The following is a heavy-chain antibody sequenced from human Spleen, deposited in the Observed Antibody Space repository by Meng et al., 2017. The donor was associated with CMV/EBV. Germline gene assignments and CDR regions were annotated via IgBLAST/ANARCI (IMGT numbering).Heavy chain of an antibody. Sequence: SETLSLTCTASGASISTSYWTWIRQPPGKGLEWIGYIFYSGTTNYNPSLRGRVTMSMDASKNQVSLRLRSVTAADTAVYYCARHYGSGSYYPPYYFDYWGQGTLVTVSS. V-gene: IGHV4-59*01. CDR2: IFYSGTT. CDR3: ARHYGSGSYYPPYYFDY. D-gene: IGHD3-10*01. CDR1: GASISTSY. J-gene: IGHJ4*02.